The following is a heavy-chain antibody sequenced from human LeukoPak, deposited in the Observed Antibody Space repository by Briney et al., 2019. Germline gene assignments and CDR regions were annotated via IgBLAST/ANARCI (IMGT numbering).Heavy chain of an antibody. J-gene: IGHJ5*02. CDR3: ARFFGYYDSSATGWFDP. Sequence: SVKVSCKASGGTFSSYAISWVRQAPGQGLDWMGGIIPIFGTANYAQKFQGRVTITTDESTSTAYMELSSLRSEDTAVYYCARFFGYYDSSATGWFDPWGQGTLVTVSS. CDR2: IIPIFGTA. D-gene: IGHD3-22*01. V-gene: IGHV1-69*05. CDR1: GGTFSSYA.